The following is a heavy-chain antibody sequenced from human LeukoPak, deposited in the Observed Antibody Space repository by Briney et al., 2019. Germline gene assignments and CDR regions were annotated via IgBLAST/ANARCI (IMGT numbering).Heavy chain of an antibody. CDR3: AKGIFGVVITLDD. J-gene: IGHJ4*01. Sequence: VGSLRLSCAASGFAFSSYAMSWVRQAPGKGLEWVSAISGSGGSTYYADSVKGRFTISRDNSKNTLYLQMNSLRAEDTAVYYCAKGIFGVVITLDDWGPGTLVTVSS. CDR2: ISGSGGST. CDR1: GFAFSSYA. V-gene: IGHV3-23*01. D-gene: IGHD3-3*01.